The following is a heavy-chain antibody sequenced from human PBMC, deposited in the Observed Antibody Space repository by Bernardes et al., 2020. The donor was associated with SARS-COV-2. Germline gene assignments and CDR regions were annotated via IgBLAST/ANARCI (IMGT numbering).Heavy chain of an antibody. Sequence: GGSLRLSCASSGFSFDDYTMHWVRQAPGKGLEWVYLISWDGGSTYYADSVKGRFTISRDNSKNSLYLQMNSLRTEDTALYYCAKDIKPYYYYYGMDVWGQGTTVTVSS. CDR3: AKDIKPYYYYYGMDV. CDR2: ISWDGGST. J-gene: IGHJ6*02. V-gene: IGHV3-43*01. CDR1: GFSFDDYT.